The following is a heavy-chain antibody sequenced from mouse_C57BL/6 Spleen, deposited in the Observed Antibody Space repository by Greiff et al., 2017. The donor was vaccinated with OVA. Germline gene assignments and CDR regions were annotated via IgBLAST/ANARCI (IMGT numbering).Heavy chain of an antibody. CDR3: ARKRDGYSFDY. CDR2: IDPSDSST. Sequence: VQLQQPGAELVKPGASVKLSCKASGYTFTSYWMQWVKQRPGQGLEWIGEIDPSDSSTNYNQKFKGKATLTVDTSSSTAYMQLSSLTSEDSAVYYCARKRDGYSFDYWGQGTTLTVSS. V-gene: IGHV1-50*01. D-gene: IGHD2-3*01. J-gene: IGHJ2*01. CDR1: GYTFTSYW.